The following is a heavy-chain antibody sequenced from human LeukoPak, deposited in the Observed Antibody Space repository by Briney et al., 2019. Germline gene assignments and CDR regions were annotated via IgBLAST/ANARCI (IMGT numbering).Heavy chain of an antibody. CDR2: INPNSGGT. Sequence: ASVKVSCKASGYTFTGYYMHWVRQAPGQGLEWMGWINPNSGGTNYAQKLQGRVTMTRDTSISTAYMELSRLRSDDTAVYYCASAMVRGVPYYYYYYGMDVWGQGTTVTVSS. CDR3: ASAMVRGVPYYYYYYGMDV. D-gene: IGHD3-10*01. V-gene: IGHV1-2*02. CDR1: GYTFTGYY. J-gene: IGHJ6*02.